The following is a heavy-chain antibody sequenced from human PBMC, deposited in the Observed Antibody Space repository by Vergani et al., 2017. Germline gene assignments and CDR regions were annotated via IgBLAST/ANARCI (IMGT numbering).Heavy chain of an antibody. V-gene: IGHV4-59*12. J-gene: IGHJ4*02. CDR3: ARDSAVGGTFDS. CDR1: GESFSSFY. Sequence: QVQLQQWGAGVVKPSGTLSLTCAVFGESFSSFYWSWIRQPPGKGLEWIGRIYYSGTTDYNPSLESRVTISVDTSKNTFSLKLNSVTAADTAIYYCARDSAVGGTFDSWGQGTLVSVSS. CDR2: IYYSGTT. D-gene: IGHD1-26*01.